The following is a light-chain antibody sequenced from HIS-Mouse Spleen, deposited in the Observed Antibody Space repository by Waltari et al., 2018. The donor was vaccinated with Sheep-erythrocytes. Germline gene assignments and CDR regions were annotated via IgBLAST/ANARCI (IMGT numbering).Light chain of an antibody. Sequence: QSALTQPPSASGSPGQSVPISCTGTSSYVGGYNYGPWYQQHPGKAPKLMIYEVSKRPSGVPDRFSGSKSGNTASLTVSGLQAEDEADYYCSSYAGSNNYVFGTGTKVTVL. V-gene: IGLV2-8*01. CDR1: SSYVGGYNY. J-gene: IGLJ1*01. CDR3: SSYAGSNNYV. CDR2: EVS.